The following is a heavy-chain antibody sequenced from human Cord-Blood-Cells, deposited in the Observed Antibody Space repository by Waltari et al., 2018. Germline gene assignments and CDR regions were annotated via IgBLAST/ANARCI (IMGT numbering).Heavy chain of an antibody. CDR2: INHSGST. Sequence: QVQLQQWGAGLLTPSATLSLTCAVYGGSFRGYSSSRTPQPPGQGLERIGEINHSGSTNYNPSLKSRVTISVDTSKNQFSLKLSSVTAADTAVYYCARCVHGSGSYYYFDYWGQGTLVTVSS. CDR3: ARCVHGSGSYYYFDY. CDR1: GGSFRGYS. J-gene: IGHJ4*02. V-gene: IGHV4-34*01. D-gene: IGHD3-10*01.